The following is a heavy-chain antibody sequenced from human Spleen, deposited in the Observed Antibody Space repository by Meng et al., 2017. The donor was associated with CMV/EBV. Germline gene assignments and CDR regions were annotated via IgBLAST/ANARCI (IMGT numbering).Heavy chain of an antibody. Sequence: GESLKISCAASGFTVTSNYMSWVRQAPGKGLEWVGRIKSKTDGGTTDYAAPVKGRFTISRDDSKNTLYLQMNSLKTEDTAVYYCTTEPIVVVVAAVFDYWDQGTLVTVSS. D-gene: IGHD2-15*01. J-gene: IGHJ4*02. CDR3: TTEPIVVVVAAVFDY. V-gene: IGHV3-15*01. CDR2: IKSKTDGGTT. CDR1: GFTVTSNY.